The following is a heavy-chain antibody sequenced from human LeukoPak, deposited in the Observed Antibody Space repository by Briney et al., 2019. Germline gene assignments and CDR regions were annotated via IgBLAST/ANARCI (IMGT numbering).Heavy chain of an antibody. CDR1: GGTFSSYG. CDR2: ISAYNGNT. Sequence: GASVKVSCKASGGTFSSYGISWVRQAPGQGLEWMGWISAYNGNTNYAQKLQGRVTMTTDTSTSTAYMELRSLRSDDTAVYYCARARGSGYRSRTLGRYFDYWGQGTLVTVSS. D-gene: IGHD3-16*01. V-gene: IGHV1-18*01. CDR3: ARARGSGYRSRTLGRYFDY. J-gene: IGHJ4*02.